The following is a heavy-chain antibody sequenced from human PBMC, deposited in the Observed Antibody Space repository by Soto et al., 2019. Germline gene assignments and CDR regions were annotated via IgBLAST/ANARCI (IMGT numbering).Heavy chain of an antibody. CDR1: GGSISSYY. V-gene: IGHV4-59*01. Sequence: QVQLQESGPGLVKPSETLSLTCTVSGGSISSYYWSWIRQPPGKGLEWIGYIYYSGSTNYNPSLKSRVTISVDTSKNQFSLKLSSVTAADTAVYYGARVSSRYSYGQSLDYWGQGTLVTVSS. D-gene: IGHD5-18*01. J-gene: IGHJ4*02. CDR2: IYYSGST. CDR3: ARVSSRYSYGQSLDY.